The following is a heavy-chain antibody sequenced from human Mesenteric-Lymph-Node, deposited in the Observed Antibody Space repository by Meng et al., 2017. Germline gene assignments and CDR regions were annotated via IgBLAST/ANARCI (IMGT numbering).Heavy chain of an antibody. D-gene: IGHD3-10*01. CDR2: IYTSGGT. CDR1: GGSISSYY. V-gene: IGHV4-4*07. J-gene: IGHJ6*02. CDR3: ARGSGIIMVRGTYYYYALDV. Sequence: GSLRLSCTPSGGSISSYYWSWIRQPAGKGLEWIGRIYTSGGTNYNPSLKTRVTMSVDTSKNQFSMKLSSVTAADTAVYYCARGSGIIMVRGTYYYYALDVWGQGTTVTVSS.